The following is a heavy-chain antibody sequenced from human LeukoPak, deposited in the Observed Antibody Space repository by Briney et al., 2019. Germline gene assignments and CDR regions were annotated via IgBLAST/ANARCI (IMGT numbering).Heavy chain of an antibody. CDR3: AKDVRGYNRPFDY. CDR1: GFSFSTCA. J-gene: IGHJ4*02. V-gene: IGHV3-23*01. D-gene: IGHD3-10*02. CDR2: ISGSGSNT. Sequence: GGSLRLSCAASGFSFSTCAMNWVRQAPGKGLEWVSAISGSGSNTYYADSVKGRFTISRDNSKNTLYLQMNGLGAEDTALYYCAKDVRGYNRPFDYWGQGTLVTVSS.